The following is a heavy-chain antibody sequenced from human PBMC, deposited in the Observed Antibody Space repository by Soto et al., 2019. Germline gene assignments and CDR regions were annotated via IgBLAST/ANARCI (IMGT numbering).Heavy chain of an antibody. D-gene: IGHD6-6*01. CDR3: AGGRDIAARPVFASHYYYYGMDV. CDR2: ISYDGSNK. J-gene: IGHJ6*02. CDR1: GFTFSSYA. Sequence: QVQLVESGGGVVQPGRSLRLSCAASGFTFSSYAMHWVRQAPGKGLEWVAVISYDGSNKYYADSVKGRFPISRDNSKNTLYLQMNSLRAEDTAVYYCAGGRDIAARPVFASHYYYYGMDVWGQGTTVTVSS. V-gene: IGHV3-30-3*01.